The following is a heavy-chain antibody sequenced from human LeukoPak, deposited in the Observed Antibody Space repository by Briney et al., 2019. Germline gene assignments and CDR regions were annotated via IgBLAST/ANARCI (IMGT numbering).Heavy chain of an antibody. D-gene: IGHD2-8*01. J-gene: IGHJ4*02. CDR3: ASDQIPHYCSNGVCYGTIDY. CDR2: ISSSSSYT. CDR1: GFTFSSYS. V-gene: IGHV3-21*01. Sequence: GGSLRLSCAASGFTFSSYSMNWVRQAPGKGLEWVASISSSSSYTYYTDSVRGRFTISRDNAKNSLFLQMNSLRAEDTAVYYCASDQIPHYCSNGVCYGTIDYWGQGTLVTVSS.